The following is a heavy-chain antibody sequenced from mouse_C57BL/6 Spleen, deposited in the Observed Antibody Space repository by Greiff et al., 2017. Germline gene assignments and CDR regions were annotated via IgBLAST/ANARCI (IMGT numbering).Heavy chain of an antibody. J-gene: IGHJ4*01. CDR2: ISYDGSN. CDR1: GYSITSGYY. Sequence: EVKLQESGPGLVKPSQSLSLTCSVTGYSITSGYYWYWIRQFPGNKLEWMGYISYDGSNNYNPSLKNLNSITRDTSKNPFILKLNSVTTEDTATYCSTRTSLLDYDYDNYAMDYWGKGTSVTVSS. CDR3: TRTSLLDYDYDNYAMDY. V-gene: IGHV3-6*01. D-gene: IGHD2-4*01.